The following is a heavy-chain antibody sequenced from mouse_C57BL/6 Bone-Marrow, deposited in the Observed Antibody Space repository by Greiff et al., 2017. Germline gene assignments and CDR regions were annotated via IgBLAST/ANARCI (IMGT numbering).Heavy chain of an antibody. V-gene: IGHV5-17*01. J-gene: IGHJ4*01. CDR1: GFTFSDYG. CDR2: ISSGSSTI. Sequence: EVQLQQSGGGLVKPGGSLKLSCAASGFTFSDYGMHWVRQAPEKGLEWVAYISSGSSTIYYADTVKGRFTISRDNAKNTLFLQMTSLRSEDTAMYYCARFCYAMDYWGQGTSVTVSS. CDR3: ARFCYAMDY.